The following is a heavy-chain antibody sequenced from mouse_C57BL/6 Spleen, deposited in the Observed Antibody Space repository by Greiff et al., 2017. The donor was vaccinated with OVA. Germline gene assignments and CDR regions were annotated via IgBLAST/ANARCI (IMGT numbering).Heavy chain of an antibody. Sequence: EVQLQQSGPVLVKPGASVKMSCKASGYTFTDYYMNWVKQSHGKSLEWIGVINPYDGGTSYNQKFKGKATLTVDKSSSPAYMELNSLTSEDSAVYYCARLLITTVVPFDYWGQGTTLTVSS. CDR2: INPYDGGT. J-gene: IGHJ2*01. D-gene: IGHD1-1*01. CDR3: ARLLITTVVPFDY. V-gene: IGHV1-19*01. CDR1: GYTFTDYY.